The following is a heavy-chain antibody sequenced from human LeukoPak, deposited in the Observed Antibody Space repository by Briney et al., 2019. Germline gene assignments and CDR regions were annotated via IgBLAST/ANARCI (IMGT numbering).Heavy chain of an antibody. CDR3: ASTNAAMVTGWGFDY. V-gene: IGHV4-59*01. D-gene: IGHD5-18*01. J-gene: IGHJ4*02. CDR2: IYYSGST. CDR1: GGSISSYY. Sequence: SETLSLTCTVSGGSISSYYWSWIRQPPGKGLEWIGYIYYSGSTNYNPSLKSRVTISVDTSKNQLSLKLSSVTAADTAVYYCASTNAAMVTGWGFDYWGQGTLVTVSS.